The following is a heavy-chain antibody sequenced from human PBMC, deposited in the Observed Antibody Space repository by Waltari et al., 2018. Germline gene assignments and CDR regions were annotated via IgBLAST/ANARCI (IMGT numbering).Heavy chain of an antibody. CDR3: ARVPRSKHDAFDI. CDR2: ISYDGSIK. V-gene: IGHV3-30*07. D-gene: IGHD4-4*01. CDR1: GFTFSSYA. J-gene: IGHJ3*02. Sequence: QVQLVESGGGVVQPGRSLRLSCAASGFTFSSYAMHWVRQAPGKGLEWVAVISYDGSIKYYADSVKGRFTISRDNAKNSLYLQMNSLRAEDTAVYYCARVPRSKHDAFDIWGQGTMVTVSS.